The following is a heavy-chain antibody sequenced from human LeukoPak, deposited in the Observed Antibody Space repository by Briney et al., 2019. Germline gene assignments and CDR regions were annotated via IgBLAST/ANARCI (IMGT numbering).Heavy chain of an antibody. CDR2: ISSSGNTI. D-gene: IGHD1-26*01. V-gene: IGHV3-48*03. CDR1: GLTFSSFE. J-gene: IGHJ4*02. CDR3: ASGSYSPFEY. Sequence: GGSLRLSCAVSGLTFSSFEFNWVRQAPGKGLEWVSYISSSGNTIYYADSVKGRITISRDTAKNSLYLQMNSLRAEDTAVYYCASGSYSPFEYWGQGTLVTVSS.